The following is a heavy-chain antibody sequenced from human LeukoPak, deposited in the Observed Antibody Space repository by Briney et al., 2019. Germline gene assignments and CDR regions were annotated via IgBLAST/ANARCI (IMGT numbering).Heavy chain of an antibody. Sequence: GGSLRLSCAASGFTFSSYWMGWVRQAPGKGLEWVAVIWYDGSNKYYADSVKGRFTISRDNSKNTLYLQMNSLRAEDTAVYYCARETSGWYDYWGQGTLVTVSS. CDR3: ARETSGWYDY. D-gene: IGHD6-19*01. V-gene: IGHV3-33*01. CDR1: GFTFSSYW. J-gene: IGHJ4*02. CDR2: IWYDGSNK.